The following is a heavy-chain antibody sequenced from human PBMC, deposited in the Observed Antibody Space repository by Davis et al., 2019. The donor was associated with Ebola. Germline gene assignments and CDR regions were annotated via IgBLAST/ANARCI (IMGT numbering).Heavy chain of an antibody. J-gene: IGHJ4*02. CDR2: TYYRSKWYN. CDR1: GDSVSSNSAA. D-gene: IGHD3-22*01. CDR3: ARDLDYYDSSGYPYFDY. V-gene: IGHV6-1*01. Sequence: PSETLSLTCAISGDSVSSNSAAWNWIRQSPSRGLEWLGRTYYRSKWYNDYAVSVKSRITINPDTSKNQFSLQLNSVTPEDTAVYYCARDLDYYDSSGYPYFDYWGQGTLVTVSS.